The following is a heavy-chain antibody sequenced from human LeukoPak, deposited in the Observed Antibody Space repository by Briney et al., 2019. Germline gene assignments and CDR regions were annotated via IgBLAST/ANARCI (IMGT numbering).Heavy chain of an antibody. J-gene: IGHJ4*02. CDR3: AKTRYSSRAEFDY. D-gene: IGHD6-13*01. CDR2: IGGSGDKT. V-gene: IGHV3-23*01. Sequence: GGSLRLSCAASGFTFNRNAISWVRQAPGKGLEWVSTIGGSGDKTIYADSVKGRFTISRDNSKNTLYLQMNSLRAEDTAVYYCAKTRYSSRAEFDYWGQGTLVTVSS. CDR1: GFTFNRNA.